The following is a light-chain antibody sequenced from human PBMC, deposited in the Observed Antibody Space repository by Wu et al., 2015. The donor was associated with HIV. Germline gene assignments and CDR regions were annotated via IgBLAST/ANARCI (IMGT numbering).Light chain of an antibody. V-gene: IGKV3-20*01. CDR3: QQYGTSPRT. CDR2: GAS. J-gene: IGKJ1*01. CDR1: QSITSNY. Sequence: EIVLTQSPGTLSLSPGERATLSCRASQSITSNYLAWYQQKPGQAPRLLIYGASSRATGIPDRFSGSGSGTDFTLTISRVEPEDFAVYYCQQYGTSPRTFGRDQGEIK.